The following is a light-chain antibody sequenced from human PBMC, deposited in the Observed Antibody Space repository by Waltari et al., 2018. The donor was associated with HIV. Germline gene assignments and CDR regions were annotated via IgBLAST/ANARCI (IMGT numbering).Light chain of an antibody. Sequence: GTSDDVGYYNYVSWYQQHPGKVPKLVIYDVTSRPSGVSNRFSGSKSGNTASLTISGLRADDEADYYCSSYVGSSTSWLFGGGTKLTV. CDR2: DVT. CDR3: SSYVGSSTSWL. V-gene: IGLV2-14*03. J-gene: IGLJ3*02. CDR1: SDDVGYYNY.